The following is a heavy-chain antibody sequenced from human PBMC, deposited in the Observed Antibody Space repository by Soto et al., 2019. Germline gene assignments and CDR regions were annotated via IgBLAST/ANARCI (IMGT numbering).Heavy chain of an antibody. CDR3: PRDLDYYYLDV. CDR2: IYYSAST. J-gene: IGHJ6*03. CDR1: GGCSCRCY. V-gene: IGHV4-59*12. Sequence: VPRSHTRSDGGGCSCRCYWSCNRQPQGKGLEWIGYIYYSASTNYNPSLQSRATISEETSKNQFPRKRTSVTATDRAAYYRPRDLDYYYLDVSGKGTTGTDS. D-gene: IGHD3-16*01.